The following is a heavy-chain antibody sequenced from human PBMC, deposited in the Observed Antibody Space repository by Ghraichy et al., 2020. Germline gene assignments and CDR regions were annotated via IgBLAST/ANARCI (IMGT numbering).Heavy chain of an antibody. CDR1: GFVFSNHA. CDR3: AKDLSRRAVRPAFEI. J-gene: IGHJ3*02. V-gene: IGHV3-23*01. Sequence: GESLNISCAASGFVFSNHAMTWVRLAPGKGLEWVSGVRGSGGNTYYADSVKGRFTLSSDNSENTVYLQMNSLRAEDTGLYYCAKDLSRRAVRPAFEILAQGTTVT. CDR2: VRGSGGNT. D-gene: IGHD6-6*01.